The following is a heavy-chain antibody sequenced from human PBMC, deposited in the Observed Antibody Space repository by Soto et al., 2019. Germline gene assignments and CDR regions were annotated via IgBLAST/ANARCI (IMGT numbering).Heavy chain of an antibody. Sequence: SETLSLTCTVSGGTITYYYWSWIRQAPGKGLEWLGYIFDGGSANYNPSLKSRVSFSLDKSQNQLSLKLTSVTGADTAIYYCVSVEGTPPVTGDYYYYPADASGQGTALTVSS. CDR3: VSVEGTPPVTGDYYYYPADA. J-gene: IGHJ6*02. CDR2: IFDGGSA. CDR1: GGTITYYY. D-gene: IGHD2-21*02. V-gene: IGHV4-59*12.